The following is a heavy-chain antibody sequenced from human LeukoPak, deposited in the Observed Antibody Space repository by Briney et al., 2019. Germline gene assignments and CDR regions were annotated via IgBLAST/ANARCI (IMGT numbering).Heavy chain of an antibody. V-gene: IGHV4-59*01. CDR2: IHDSDNT. J-gene: IGHJ4*02. CDR3: ARVRRAIFGVVTPHFDY. CDR1: GGSISSYY. Sequence: SETLSLTYTVSGGSISSYYWSWIRQSPPKGLDWMGYIHDSDNTYYSPSLKSRVTISVDTSKNQFSLRVNSMTAADTAVYYCARVRRAIFGVVTPHFDYWGQGTLVTVSS. D-gene: IGHD3-3*01.